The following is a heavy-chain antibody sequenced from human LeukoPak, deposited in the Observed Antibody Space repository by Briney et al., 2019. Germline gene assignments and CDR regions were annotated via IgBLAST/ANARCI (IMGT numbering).Heavy chain of an antibody. V-gene: IGHV4-59*01. CDR3: ARVAAGYSSGYYFPFAY. CDR1: GGSISSYY. J-gene: IGHJ4*02. CDR2: IYYSGST. Sequence: SETLSLTCTVSGGSISSYYWSWIRQPPGKGLEWIGYIYYSGSTNCNPSLKSRVTISVDTSKNQFSLKLSSVTAADTAVYYCARVAAGYSSGYYFPFAYWGQGTLVTVSS. D-gene: IGHD3-22*01.